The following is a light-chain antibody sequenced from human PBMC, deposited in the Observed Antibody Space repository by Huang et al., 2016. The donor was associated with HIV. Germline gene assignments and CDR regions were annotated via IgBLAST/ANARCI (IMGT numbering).Light chain of an antibody. CDR1: HSLLHSNNKHY. J-gene: IGKJ4*01. Sequence: DIVLTQSPDSLAVSLGERATVRCKSSHSLLHSNNKHYLAWYQLKTGQSPKLLRYWSSTRESGVPDRFNGDGSGSDFAPTINNLQAEDVAVYYCQQYFTTPLTFGGGTKVEI. CDR3: QQYFTTPLT. CDR2: WSS. V-gene: IGKV4-1*01.